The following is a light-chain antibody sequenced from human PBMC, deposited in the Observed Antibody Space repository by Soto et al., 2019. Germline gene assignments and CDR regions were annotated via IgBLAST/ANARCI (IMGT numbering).Light chain of an antibody. V-gene: IGKV1-39*01. CDR2: AAS. CDR3: QQSYSTPTWT. Sequence: DIQITQSPSSLSASVGDRVTITCRASQSITSYLNWYQQKPGKAPKLLIYAASSFQSVVPSRFSGSGSGTDFTLTISSLQPEDFATYYCQQSYSTPTWTFGQGTKVDIK. J-gene: IGKJ1*01. CDR1: QSITSY.